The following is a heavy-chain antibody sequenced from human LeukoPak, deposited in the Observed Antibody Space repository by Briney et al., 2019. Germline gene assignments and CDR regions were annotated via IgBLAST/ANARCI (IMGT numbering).Heavy chain of an antibody. V-gene: IGHV3-21*01. CDR2: ISSSSSYI. CDR1: GFTFSGYS. CDR3: ARDLIYNWFDP. Sequence: GGSLRLSCAASGFTFSGYSMNWVRQAPGKGLEWVSSISSSSSYIYYADSVKGRFTISRDNAKNSLYLQMNSLRAEDTAVYYCARDLIYNWFDPWGQGTLVTVSS. J-gene: IGHJ5*02. D-gene: IGHD3-3*02.